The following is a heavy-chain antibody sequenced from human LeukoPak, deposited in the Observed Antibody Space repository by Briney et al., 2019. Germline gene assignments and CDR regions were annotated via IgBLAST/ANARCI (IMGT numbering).Heavy chain of an antibody. CDR3: ARARESGGYCFDY. CDR2: INPNGGST. D-gene: IGHD2-21*01. J-gene: IGHJ4*02. Sequence: ASVKVSCKASGYTFTNYYMHWVRQAPGQGLEWMGIINPNGGSTNFAQKIQGRATMTRDTSTSTVYMELSGLRSEDTAIYYCARARESGGYCFDYWGQGILVTVSS. CDR1: GYTFTNYY. V-gene: IGHV1-46*01.